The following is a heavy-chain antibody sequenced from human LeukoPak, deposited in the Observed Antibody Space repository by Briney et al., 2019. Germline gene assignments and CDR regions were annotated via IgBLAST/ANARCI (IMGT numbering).Heavy chain of an antibody. D-gene: IGHD1-1*01. J-gene: IGHJ4*02. Sequence: ASVKVSCKASGYTFTCYYMHWVRQAPGQGLEWMGWINPNSGGTNYAQKFQGRVTMTRGTSISTAYMELSRLRSDDTAVYYCARDPNLDYFDYWGQGTLVTVSS. CDR3: ARDPNLDYFDY. CDR2: INPNSGGT. V-gene: IGHV1-2*02. CDR1: GYTFTCYY.